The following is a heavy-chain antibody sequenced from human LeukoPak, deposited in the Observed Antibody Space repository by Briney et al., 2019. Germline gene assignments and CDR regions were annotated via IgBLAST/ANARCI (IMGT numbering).Heavy chain of an antibody. J-gene: IGHJ4*02. CDR2: ISSSGNYI. CDR1: GFTFSGYS. D-gene: IGHD2/OR15-2a*01. Sequence: GGSLRLSCAASGFTFSGYSMNWVRQAPGKGLEWVSSISSSGNYIHYADSVKGRFTISRDNAKNSLYLQVNSLRAEDTAVYYCARGMAFFYRDWGQGTLVTVSS. CDR3: ARGMAFFYRD. V-gene: IGHV3-21*01.